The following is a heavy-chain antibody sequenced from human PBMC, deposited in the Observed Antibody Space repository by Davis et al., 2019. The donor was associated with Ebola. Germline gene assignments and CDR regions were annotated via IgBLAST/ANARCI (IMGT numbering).Heavy chain of an antibody. CDR3: ATGVRDFEPRYNWFDP. CDR1: GYTFTGYY. Sequence: ASVTVSCKASGYTFTGYYMHWVRQAPGQGLEWMGWMNPNSGNTGYAQKFQGRVTMTRNTSISTAYMELSSLSSEDTAVYYCATGVRDFEPRYNWFDPWGQGTLVTVSS. J-gene: IGHJ5*02. CDR2: MNPNSGNT. D-gene: IGHD1-14*01. V-gene: IGHV1-8*02.